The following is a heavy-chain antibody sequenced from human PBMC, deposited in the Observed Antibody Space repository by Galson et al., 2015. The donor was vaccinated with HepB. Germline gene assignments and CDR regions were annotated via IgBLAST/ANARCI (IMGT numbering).Heavy chain of an antibody. CDR2: IYSGGST. CDR3: VKGNGGDYVFDY. Sequence: SLRLSCAASGFTVSSNYMSWVRQAPGKGLEWVSVIYSGGSTYYADSVKGRFTISRDNSKNTLYLQMNSLRAEDTAVYYCVKGNGGDYVFDYWGQGTLVTVSS. J-gene: IGHJ4*02. V-gene: IGHV3-66*01. D-gene: IGHD4-17*01. CDR1: GFTVSSNY.